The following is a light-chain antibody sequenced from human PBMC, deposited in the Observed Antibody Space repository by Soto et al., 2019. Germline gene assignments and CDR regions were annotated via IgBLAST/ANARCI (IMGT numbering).Light chain of an antibody. CDR2: DVS. CDR3: SSYTSSSTVV. V-gene: IGLV2-14*01. CDR1: SSDVGGYNY. J-gene: IGLJ3*02. Sequence: QSALTKPASVSGSPGQSIAISCTGTSSDVGGYNYVSWYQQHPGKTPNLMIYDVSNRPSGVSNRFSGSKSGNTSSLTISGLQAEDEADYYCSSYTSSSTVVFGGGTKLTVL.